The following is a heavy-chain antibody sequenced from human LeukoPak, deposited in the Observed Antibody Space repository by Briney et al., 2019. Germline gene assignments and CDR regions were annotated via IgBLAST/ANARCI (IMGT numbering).Heavy chain of an antibody. CDR1: GGTFSSYA. CDR3: AIAAAGTTPYYYYYMDV. V-gene: IGHV1-69*05. Sequence: SVKVSCKASGGTFSSYAISWVRQAPGQGLEWMGGIIPIFGTANYAQKFQGRVTMTTDTSTSTAYMELRSLRSDDTAVYYCAIAAAGTTPYYYYYMDVWGKGTTVTVSS. D-gene: IGHD6-13*01. J-gene: IGHJ6*03. CDR2: IIPIFGTA.